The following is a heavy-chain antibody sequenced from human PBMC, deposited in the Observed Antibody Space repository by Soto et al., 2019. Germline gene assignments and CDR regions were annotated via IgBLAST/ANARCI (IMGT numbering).Heavy chain of an antibody. CDR2: IYPGDSDT. Sequence: GESLKISCKGSGYSFTSYWIGWVRQMPGKGLEWIGIIYPGDSDTRYSPSFQGQVTISADKSIITAYLQWSSLKASDTAMYYCARRDPYCSSTSCVFDPWGQGTLVTVSS. J-gene: IGHJ5*02. CDR1: GYSFTSYW. V-gene: IGHV5-51*01. D-gene: IGHD2-2*01. CDR3: ARRDPYCSSTSCVFDP.